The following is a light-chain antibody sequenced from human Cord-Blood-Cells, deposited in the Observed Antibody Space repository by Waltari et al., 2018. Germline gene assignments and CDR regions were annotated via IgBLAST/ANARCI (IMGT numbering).Light chain of an antibody. CDR1: QSISSY. V-gene: IGKV1-39*01. CDR2: AAS. Sequence: DIQMTQSPSSLSASVGDRVTITCRASQSISSYLNWYQHKPVKAPKLLIYAASSLQSGVPSRFSGSGSGTDFTLTISSLQPEDFATYYCQQSYSTPWTFGQGTKVEIK. J-gene: IGKJ1*01. CDR3: QQSYSTPWT.